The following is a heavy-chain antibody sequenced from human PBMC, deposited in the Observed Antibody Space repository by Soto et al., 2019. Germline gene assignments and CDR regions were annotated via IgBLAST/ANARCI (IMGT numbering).Heavy chain of an antibody. J-gene: IGHJ3*01. Sequence: EVQLLESGERLIQPGGSLRLSCSASGFTFSNYAMSWVRQSPGKGLEWVSAVSSTGTSPYYAGSVQGRFTISRDNSKNMFYLQMKSLRAEDTAIYYCAKARPSGGYYYVEAFDVWGQGTMVTVSS. D-gene: IGHD3-22*01. V-gene: IGHV3-23*01. CDR3: AKARPSGGYYYVEAFDV. CDR2: VSSTGTSP. CDR1: GFTFSNYA.